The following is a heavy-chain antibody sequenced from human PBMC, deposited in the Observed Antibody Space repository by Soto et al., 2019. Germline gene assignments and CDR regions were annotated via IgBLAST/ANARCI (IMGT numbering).Heavy chain of an antibody. CDR1: GGTLSDHG. CDR3: APGVSGSGDYYTGPSAFDI. J-gene: IGHJ3*02. CDR2: TIPVFNTA. D-gene: IGHD3-10*01. V-gene: IGHV1-69*06. Sequence: QVQLEQSGAEVKKPGSSVKVSCKASGGTLSDHGVAWLRQAPGQGLEWMGGTIPVFNTAKYAQKFQGRVTVTADKFTNIAYLELRSPRSDETNCYFCAPGVSGSGDYYTGPSAFDIWGPGTMVIVSS.